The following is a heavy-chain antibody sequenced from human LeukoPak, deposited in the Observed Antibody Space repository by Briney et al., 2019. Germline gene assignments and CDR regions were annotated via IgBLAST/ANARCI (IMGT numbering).Heavy chain of an antibody. CDR3: ARMWAYYYDSSGYYFAFDI. CDR1: GGSISSGDYY. V-gene: IGHV4-30-4*01. CDR2: IYYSGST. Sequence: SETLSLTCTVSGGSISSGDYYWSWIRQPPGKGLEWIGYIYYSGSTYYNPSLKSRVTISVDKSKNQFSLKLSSVTAADTAVYYCARMWAYYYDSSGYYFAFDIWGQGTMVTVSS. D-gene: IGHD3-22*01. J-gene: IGHJ3*02.